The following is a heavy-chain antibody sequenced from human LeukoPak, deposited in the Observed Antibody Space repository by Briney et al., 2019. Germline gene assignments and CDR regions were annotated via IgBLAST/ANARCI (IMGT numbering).Heavy chain of an antibody. CDR2: IKPDGSER. D-gene: IGHD4-17*01. J-gene: IGHJ3*02. CDR3: ARGDFSDNGDYVDAFDI. CDR1: EFRFGRDW. Sequence: PGGSLRLTCVASEFRFGRDWISWVRQAPGKGLQWVANIKPDGSERFYVDSVRGRFTISKDNTKNSLYLQMNSLRAEDTAVYYCARGDFSDNGDYVDAFDIWGHGTMVTVSS. V-gene: IGHV3-7*01.